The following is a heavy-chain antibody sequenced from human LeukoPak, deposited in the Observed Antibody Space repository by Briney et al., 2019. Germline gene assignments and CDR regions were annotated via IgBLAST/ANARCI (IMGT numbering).Heavy chain of an antibody. J-gene: IGHJ5*02. Sequence: SETLSLTCTVSGGSISSYYWSWIRQPPGKGLEWIGYIYYSGSTNYNPSLKSRVTISVDTSKNQFSLKLSSVTAADTAVYYCATYCSSTSCYEGPFDPWGQGTLVTVSS. D-gene: IGHD2-2*01. CDR3: ATYCSSTSCYEGPFDP. CDR2: IYYSGST. CDR1: GGSISSYY. V-gene: IGHV4-59*01.